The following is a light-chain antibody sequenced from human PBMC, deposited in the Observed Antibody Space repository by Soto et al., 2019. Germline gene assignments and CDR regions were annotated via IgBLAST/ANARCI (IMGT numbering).Light chain of an antibody. V-gene: IGKV1-27*01. CDR1: QGIIDY. CDR3: QKYDTAPQT. Sequence: DIPMTQSPSSLSASVGDTVTITCRASQGIIDYLAWYQQRPGKVPKLLIYAASTLQTGVPSRFSGSGAGTDFTLTISSLQPDDVGSYYCQKYDTAPQTFGQGTRVEIK. J-gene: IGKJ1*01. CDR2: AAS.